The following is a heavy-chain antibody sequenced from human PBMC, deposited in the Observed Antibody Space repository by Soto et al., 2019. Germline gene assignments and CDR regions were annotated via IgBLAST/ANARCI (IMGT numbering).Heavy chain of an antibody. CDR2: TYPFDSDT. CDR1: GYTFTYYW. J-gene: IGHJ4*01. D-gene: IGHD1-26*01. Sequence: GESRKISCEGSGYTFTYYWIGWVRQIPWKGLEWMGVTYPFDSDTRYSPSFQGRVTISAVQSTNTAYLELSRLQASDTAIYYCGRHYGRATTGIDYSGQGTLVTFSA. V-gene: IGHV5-51*01. CDR3: GRHYGRATTGIDY.